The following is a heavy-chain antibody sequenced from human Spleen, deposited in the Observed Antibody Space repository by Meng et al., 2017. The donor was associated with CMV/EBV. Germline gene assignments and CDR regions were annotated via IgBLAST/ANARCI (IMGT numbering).Heavy chain of an antibody. Sequence: ASVKVSCKASGYTFTSYGISWVRQAPGQGLEWMGWISAYNGNTNYAQKLQGRVTITRNTSISTAYMELSSLRSEDTAVYYCARAGISGYYFDYWGQGTLVTVSS. J-gene: IGHJ4*02. CDR3: ARAGISGYYFDY. D-gene: IGHD1-14*01. CDR2: ISAYNGNT. V-gene: IGHV1-18*01. CDR1: GYTFTSYG.